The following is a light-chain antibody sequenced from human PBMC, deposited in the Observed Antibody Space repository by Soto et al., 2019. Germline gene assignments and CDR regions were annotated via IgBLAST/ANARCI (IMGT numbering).Light chain of an antibody. CDR3: QPYNNWPLT. Sequence: EIVLTQSPGTLSLSPGERATLSCRASQSVSSNSLAWYQQKPGQAPRLLIYGTSSRATGVPDRFSGSGSGTEFTLTINSLQSEDFAVYYCQPYNNWPLTFGGGTKVDIK. V-gene: IGKV3D-15*01. J-gene: IGKJ4*01. CDR2: GTS. CDR1: QSVSSN.